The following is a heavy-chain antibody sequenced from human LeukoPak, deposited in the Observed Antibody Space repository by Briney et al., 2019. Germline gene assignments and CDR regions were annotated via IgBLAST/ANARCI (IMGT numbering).Heavy chain of an antibody. J-gene: IGHJ6*04. Sequence: PGGSLRLSCAASGFTFSSNAMHWVRQAPGKGLEWVAIISYDGSNKYYADSVKGRFTISRDNAKNSLYLQMNSLRAEDTAVYYCAELGITMIGGVWGKGTTVTISS. V-gene: IGHV3-30*04. CDR3: AELGITMIGGV. CDR2: ISYDGSNK. CDR1: GFTFSSNA. D-gene: IGHD3-10*02.